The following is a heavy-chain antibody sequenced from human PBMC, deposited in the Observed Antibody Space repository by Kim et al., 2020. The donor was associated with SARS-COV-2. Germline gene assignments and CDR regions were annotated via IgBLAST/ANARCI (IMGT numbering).Heavy chain of an antibody. CDR3: ARDRGNDILDY. V-gene: IGHV3-53*04. D-gene: IGHD3-9*01. CDR1: GFTVSSNY. Sequence: GGSLRLSCAASGFTVSSNYMSWVRQAPGKGLEWVSVISSGGSTYYADSVKGRFTISRHNSKNTLYLQMNSLRAEDTAVYDCARDRGNDILDYWGQGTLVTVSS. CDR2: ISSGGST. J-gene: IGHJ4*02.